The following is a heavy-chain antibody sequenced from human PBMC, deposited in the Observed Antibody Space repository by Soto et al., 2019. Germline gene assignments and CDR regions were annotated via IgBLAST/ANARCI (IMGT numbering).Heavy chain of an antibody. J-gene: IGHJ4*02. Sequence: SETLSLTCTVSGGSISSGDYYWSWIRQPPGKGLEWIGYIYYSGSTYYNPSLKSRVTISVDTSKNRFSLKLSSVTTADTAVYYCARGHVVAATTFDYWGQGTLVTVSS. V-gene: IGHV4-30-4*01. CDR1: GGSISSGDYY. CDR2: IYYSGST. D-gene: IGHD2-15*01. CDR3: ARGHVVAATTFDY.